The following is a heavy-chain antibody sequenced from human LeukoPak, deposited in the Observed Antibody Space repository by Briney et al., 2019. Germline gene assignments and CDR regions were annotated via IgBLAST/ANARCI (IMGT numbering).Heavy chain of an antibody. V-gene: IGHV3-53*01. CDR3: AKLAKYFYGSETYYFFEH. CDR1: GLTVSRNY. Sequence: PGGSLRLSCAASGLTVSRNYMSWVRQAPGKGLESVSVIYSGGSTYYADSVRGRFTISRDNSKNTLYLQMNSLRVEDTAVYYCAKLAKYFYGSETYYFFEHWGQGTPVTASS. D-gene: IGHD3-10*01. CDR2: IYSGGST. J-gene: IGHJ4*02.